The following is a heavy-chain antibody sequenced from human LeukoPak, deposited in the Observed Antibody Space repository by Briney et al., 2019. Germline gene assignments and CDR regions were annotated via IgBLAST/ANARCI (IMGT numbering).Heavy chain of an antibody. CDR2: IKQDGSEK. J-gene: IGHJ4*02. V-gene: IGHV3-7*01. D-gene: IGHD4-23*01. CDR3: ARDADEWTTVVTSFDY. CDR1: GFTFSSYW. Sequence: GGSLRLSCAASGFTFSSYWMSWVRQAPGKGLEWVANIKQDGSEKYYVDSVKGRFTISRDNAKNSLYLQMNSPRAEDTAVYYCARDADEWTTVVTSFDYWGQGTLVTVSS.